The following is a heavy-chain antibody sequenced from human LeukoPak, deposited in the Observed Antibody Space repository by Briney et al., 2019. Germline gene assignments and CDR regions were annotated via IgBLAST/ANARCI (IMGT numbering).Heavy chain of an antibody. D-gene: IGHD1-26*01. V-gene: IGHV3-53*01. J-gene: IGHJ4*02. CDR3: ARDRGGATGYFDY. CDR2: IYSGGST. Sequence: GGSLRLSCAASGFTVSGNYMSWVRQAPGKGLEWVAVIYSGGSTYYADSVKGRFTISRDNSKNTLYLQMNSLRAEDTAVYYCARDRGGATGYFDYWGQGTLATVTS. CDR1: GFTVSGNY.